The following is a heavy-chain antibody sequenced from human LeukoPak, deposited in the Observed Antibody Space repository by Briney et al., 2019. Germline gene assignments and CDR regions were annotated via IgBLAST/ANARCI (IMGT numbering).Heavy chain of an antibody. D-gene: IGHD3-16*01. Sequence: ASVKVSCKASGYTFTSYYMHWVRQAPGQGLEWMGIINPSGGSTSYAQKFQGRVTMTRDTSTSTVYMELSSLRAEDTAVYYCAKDVGGNWFDPWGQGTLVTVSS. J-gene: IGHJ5*02. CDR2: INPSGGST. CDR3: AKDVGGNWFDP. V-gene: IGHV1-46*01. CDR1: GYTFTSYY.